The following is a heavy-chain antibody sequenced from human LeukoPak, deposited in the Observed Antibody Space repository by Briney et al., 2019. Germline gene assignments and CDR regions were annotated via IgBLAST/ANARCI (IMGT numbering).Heavy chain of an antibody. V-gene: IGHV3-21*04. D-gene: IGHD4-17*01. CDR1: GFTFSSYS. J-gene: IGHJ1*01. CDR3: VRDFSTVTTAYLHH. Sequence: PGGSLRLSCAASGFTFSSYSMNWVRQAPGKGLEWASSISSSSRHIYYADSVKGRFTIFRDDAKNSLFLQMVSLRVEDTAMYYCVRDFSTVTTAYLHHWGQGTLLTVSS. CDR2: ISSSSRHI.